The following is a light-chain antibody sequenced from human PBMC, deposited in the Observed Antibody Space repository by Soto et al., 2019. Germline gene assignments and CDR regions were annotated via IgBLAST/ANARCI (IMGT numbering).Light chain of an antibody. CDR1: QSVSSNY. Sequence: EIVLTQSPGTLSLSPVARATLSCRDSQSVSSNYLAWYQQKPGQAPRLLIYGASSRATGVPVSFSGSGSGTDFTLTISRLEPEDFAVYYCQQYVSAPITFGQGTRLEIK. V-gene: IGKV3-20*01. CDR2: GAS. J-gene: IGKJ5*01. CDR3: QQYVSAPIT.